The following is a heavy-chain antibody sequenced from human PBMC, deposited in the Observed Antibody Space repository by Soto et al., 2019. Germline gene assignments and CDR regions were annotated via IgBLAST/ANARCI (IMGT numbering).Heavy chain of an antibody. CDR3: ARDSGYEPDAFDI. CDR1: GYTFTSYG. CDR2: ISAYNGNT. Sequence: QVQLVQSGAEVKKPGASVKVSCKASGYTFTSYGISWVRQAPGQGLEWMGWISAYNGNTNYAQKLQGRVTMTTDTSTSTADMELRSLRCEDTAVYYCARDSGYEPDAFDIWGQGTMVTVSS. J-gene: IGHJ3*02. V-gene: IGHV1-18*01. D-gene: IGHD5-12*01.